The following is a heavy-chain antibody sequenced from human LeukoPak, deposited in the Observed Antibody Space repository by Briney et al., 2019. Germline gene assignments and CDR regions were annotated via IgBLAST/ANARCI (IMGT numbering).Heavy chain of an antibody. CDR2: IRSKANSYAT. Sequence: GGSLRLSCAASGFTFSGSAMHWVRQASGKGLEWVGRIRSKANSYATVYAASVKGRFTISRDDSKNTAYLQMNSLKTEDTAVYYCTYAFWSGYYTRNFDYWGQGTLVTVSS. V-gene: IGHV3-73*01. D-gene: IGHD3-3*01. J-gene: IGHJ4*02. CDR1: GFTFSGSA. CDR3: TYAFWSGYYTRNFDY.